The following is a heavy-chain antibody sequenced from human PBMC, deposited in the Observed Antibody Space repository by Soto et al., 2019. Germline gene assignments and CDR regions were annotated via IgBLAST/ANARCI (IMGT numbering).Heavy chain of an antibody. V-gene: IGHV3-30-3*01. CDR2: ISYDGSNK. Sequence: QVQLVESGGGVVQPGRSLRLSCAASGFTFSSYAMHWVRQAPGKGLEWVAVISYDGSNKYYADSVKGRFTISRDNSKNTLDLQMNSRRAEDTAVYYCARGIRSRVVSSGGGEYFQHWGQGTLVTVSS. CDR3: ARGIRSRVVSSGGGEYFQH. J-gene: IGHJ1*01. CDR1: GFTFSSYA. D-gene: IGHD6-19*01.